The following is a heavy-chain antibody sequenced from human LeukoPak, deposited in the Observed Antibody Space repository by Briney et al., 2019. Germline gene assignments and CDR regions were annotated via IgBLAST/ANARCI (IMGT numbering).Heavy chain of an antibody. D-gene: IGHD4-11*01. Sequence: PSETLSLTCAVYGGSFSGYYWSWIRQPPGKGLEWIGEINHSGSTNYNPSLKSRVTISVDTSKNQFSLKLTSVTAADTAVYFCASPGLHDASDVWGLGTMVTVSS. CDR1: GGSFSGYY. V-gene: IGHV4-34*01. CDR3: ASPGLHDASDV. CDR2: INHSGST. J-gene: IGHJ3*01.